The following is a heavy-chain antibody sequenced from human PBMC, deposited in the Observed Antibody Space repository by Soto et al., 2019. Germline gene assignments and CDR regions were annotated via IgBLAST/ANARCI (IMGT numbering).Heavy chain of an antibody. CDR3: ARTESGYSYGFADV. Sequence: PGESLKISCMGSGYKVSTWHNFTSYWIAWVRQMPGEGLEWMGIIYPGDSDTRYSPSFQGQVTISADKSINSVYLQWSSLKASDTATYYCARTESGYSYGFADVWGQGTTVTVSS. CDR2: IYPGDSDT. V-gene: IGHV5-51*01. CDR1: GYKVSTWHNFTSYW. D-gene: IGHD5-18*01. J-gene: IGHJ6*02.